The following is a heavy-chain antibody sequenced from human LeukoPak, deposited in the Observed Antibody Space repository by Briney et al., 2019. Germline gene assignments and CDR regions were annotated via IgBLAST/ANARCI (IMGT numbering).Heavy chain of an antibody. J-gene: IGHJ4*02. CDR1: GFTFSTYW. Sequence: QPGGSLRLSCAASGFTFSTYWMSWVRQAPGKGLEWVANIKQDGSEKYYLDSVKGRFTISRDNAKNSLYLQMNSLRAEDTAVYFCTREAAAGIDNWGQGTLVTVSS. V-gene: IGHV3-7*01. CDR3: TREAAAGIDN. CDR2: IKQDGSEK. D-gene: IGHD6-13*01.